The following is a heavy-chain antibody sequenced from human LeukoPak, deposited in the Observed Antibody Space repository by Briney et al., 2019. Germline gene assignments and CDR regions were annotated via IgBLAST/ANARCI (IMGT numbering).Heavy chain of an antibody. CDR3: ARDYDFWSGYLPQGYNWFDP. CDR1: GSTFSSYS. Sequence: PGGSLRLSCAASGSTFSSYSMNWVRQAPGKGLEWVSSISSSSSYIYYADSVKGRFTISRDNAKNSLYLQMNSLRAEDTAVYYCARDYDFWSGYLPQGYNWFDPWGQGTLVTVSS. D-gene: IGHD3-3*01. V-gene: IGHV3-21*01. J-gene: IGHJ5*02. CDR2: ISSSSSYI.